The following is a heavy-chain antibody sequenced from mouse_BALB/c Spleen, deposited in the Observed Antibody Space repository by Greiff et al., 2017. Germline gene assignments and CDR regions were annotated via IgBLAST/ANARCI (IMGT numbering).Heavy chain of an antibody. D-gene: IGHD2-1*01. CDR1: SYTFTDYA. Sequence: VKLVESGPELVRPGVSVKISCKGSSYTFTDYAMHWVKQSHAKSLEWIGVISTYYGNTNYNQKFKGKATMTVDKSSSTAYMELARLTSEDSAVYYCAREAAYGNFPYFDYWGQGTTLTVSS. V-gene: IGHV1-67*01. J-gene: IGHJ2*01. CDR2: ISTYYGNT. CDR3: AREAAYGNFPYFDY.